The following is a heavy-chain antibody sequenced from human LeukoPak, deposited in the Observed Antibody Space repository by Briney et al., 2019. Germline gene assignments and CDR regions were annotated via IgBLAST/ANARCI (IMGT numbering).Heavy chain of an antibody. J-gene: IGHJ6*03. CDR2: IIPIFGTA. D-gene: IGHD2-15*01. V-gene: IGHV1-69*05. CDR3: ARGYCSGGGCYLFPYYYYMDV. CDR1: GGTFSSYA. Sequence: PWASVKVSCKASGGTFSSYAISWVRQAPGQGLEWMGGIIPIFGTANYAQKFQGRVTITTDESTSTAYMELSSLRSEDTAVYYCARGYCSGGGCYLFPYYYYMDVWGKGTTVTVSS.